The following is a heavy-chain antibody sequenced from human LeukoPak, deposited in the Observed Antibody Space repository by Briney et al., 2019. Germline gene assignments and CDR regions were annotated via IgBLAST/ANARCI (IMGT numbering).Heavy chain of an antibody. CDR2: IRNDGSNK. V-gene: IGHV3-30*02. CDR3: AKLLSNSGRFLY. J-gene: IGHJ4*02. Sequence: GGSLRLSCAASGFIFSTYGMHWVRQAPGKGLEWVAFIRNDGSNKYYADSVKGRFTISRDNSKNTLYLQMNSLRAEDTAVYYCAKLLSNSGRFLYWGQGTLVTVSS. D-gene: IGHD4-23*01. CDR1: GFIFSTYG.